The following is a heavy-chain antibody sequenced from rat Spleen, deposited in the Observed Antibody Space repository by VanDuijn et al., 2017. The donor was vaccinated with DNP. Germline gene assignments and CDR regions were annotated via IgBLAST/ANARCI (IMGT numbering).Heavy chain of an antibody. CDR1: GFTFSDYN. CDR3: ARPDY. V-gene: IGHV5-7*01. J-gene: IGHJ2*01. Sequence: EEQLVESGGGLVQPGRSLKLSCAASGFTFSDYNMAWVRQAPKKGLEWVATISYDGSSTSYRDSVKGRFTISRDNAKSILYLQMDSLRSEDTATYYCARPDYWGQGVMVTVSS. CDR2: ISYDGSST.